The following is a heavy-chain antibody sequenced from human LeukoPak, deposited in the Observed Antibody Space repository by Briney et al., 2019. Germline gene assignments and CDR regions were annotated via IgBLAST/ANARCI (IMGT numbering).Heavy chain of an antibody. J-gene: IGHJ5*02. V-gene: IGHV3-9*01. D-gene: IGHD2-15*01. Sequence: LSLTCTVSGGSISSYYWSWIRQPPGKGLEWVSGITWKREVVGYVDSVKGRFSISRDSAKKSLYLEMNNLRVEDTGIYYCVRWPEGPWGQGIRVTVSS. CDR2: ITWKREVV. CDR1: GGSISSYY. CDR3: VRWPEGP.